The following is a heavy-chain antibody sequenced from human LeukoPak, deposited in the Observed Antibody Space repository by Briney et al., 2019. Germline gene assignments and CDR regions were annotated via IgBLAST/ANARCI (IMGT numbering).Heavy chain of an antibody. D-gene: IGHD7-27*01. CDR3: AKDGEGAAASYYFDY. V-gene: IGHV3-23*01. CDR2: ISGSGGST. J-gene: IGHJ4*02. Sequence: GGSLRLSCAASGLTFSTYAMNWVRQAPGKGLEWVSVISGSGGSTYYADSVKGRFTISRDNSKNTLYVQMNSLRPEDTAVYYCAKDGEGAAASYYFDYWGQGTLVTVFS. CDR1: GLTFSTYA.